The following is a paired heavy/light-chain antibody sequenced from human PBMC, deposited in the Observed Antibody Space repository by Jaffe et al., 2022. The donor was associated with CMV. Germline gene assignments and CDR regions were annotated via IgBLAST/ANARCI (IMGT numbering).Heavy chain of an antibody. CDR2: IYAGDSDT. V-gene: IGHV5-51*01. CDR1: GYTFMNYW. Sequence: EVQLVQSGAEVKKPGESLKISCKGSGYTFMNYWIGWVRQMPGKGLEWMGIIYAGDSDTRYSPSFQGQVTMSADKSITTAYLQWTSLKASDTAIYYCARRSSESHIAVIDDAFDVWGQGTMITVSS. J-gene: IGHJ3*01. CDR3: ARRSSESHIAVIDDAFDV. D-gene: IGHD6-19*01.
Light chain of an antibody. CDR1: SSTIGSGYD. CDR3: QSYDISLSGWV. CDR2: GNN. Sequence: QSVLTQPPSVSGAPGQRVTISCSGSSSTIGSGYDVHWYQQLPGTAPKLLIYGNNNRPSGVPDRFSGSKSGTSASLAITGLQAGDEADYYCQSYDISLSGWVFGGGTKLTVL. J-gene: IGLJ3*02. V-gene: IGLV1-40*01.